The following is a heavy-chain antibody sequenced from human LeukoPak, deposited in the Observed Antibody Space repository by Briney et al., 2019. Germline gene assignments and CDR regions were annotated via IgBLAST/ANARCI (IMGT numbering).Heavy chain of an antibody. CDR3: ARGRHDSSGYYQRDYYYMDV. CDR1: GGSISSSSYY. CDR2: IYYSGST. J-gene: IGHJ6*03. V-gene: IGHV4-39*01. Sequence: SETLSLICTVSGGSISSSSYYWGWIRQPPGKGLEWIGSIYYSGSTYYNPSLKSRVTISVDTSKNQFSLKLSSVTAADTAVYYCARGRHDSSGYYQRDYYYMDVWGKGTTVTVSS. D-gene: IGHD3-22*01.